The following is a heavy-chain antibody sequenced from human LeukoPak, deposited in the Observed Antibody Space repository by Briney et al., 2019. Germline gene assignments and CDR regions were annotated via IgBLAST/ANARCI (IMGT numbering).Heavy chain of an antibody. V-gene: IGHV3-66*02. CDR3: ASRSTSCYYYYYGMDV. Sequence: GGSLRLSCAASGFTVSSNYMSWVRQAPRKGLEWVSVIYSGGSTYYADSVKGRFTISRDNSKNTLYLQMNSLRAEDTAVYYCASRSTSCYYYYYGMDVWGQGTTVTVSS. CDR1: GFTVSSNY. J-gene: IGHJ6*02. D-gene: IGHD2-2*01. CDR2: IYSGGST.